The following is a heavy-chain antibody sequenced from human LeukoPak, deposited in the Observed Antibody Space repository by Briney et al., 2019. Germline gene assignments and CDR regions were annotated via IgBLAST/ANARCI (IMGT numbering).Heavy chain of an antibody. D-gene: IGHD3-10*01. J-gene: IGHJ4*02. CDR1: GFTFSDHY. CDR3: ARESRGPSLDY. Sequence: GGSLRLSCATSGFTFSDHYMSWIRQAPGKGLEWVSYVSTFSRYTNYADSVKGRFTISRDNAKNSLYLQMNSLRAEDTAVYYCARESRGPSLDYWGQGTLVTVS. CDR2: VSTFSRYT. V-gene: IGHV3-11*05.